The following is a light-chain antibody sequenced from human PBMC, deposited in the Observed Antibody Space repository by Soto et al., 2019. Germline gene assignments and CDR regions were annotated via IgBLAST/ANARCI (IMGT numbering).Light chain of an antibody. CDR1: QSVSSN. CDR3: QQYNNWPYT. J-gene: IGKJ2*01. Sequence: EIVMTQCPATLSVSPGARATLSCRASQSVSSNLAWYQQNPGQAPRLLIYGASTKATGIPARFIGSGSGTEFTLTISSLQSEDFAVHYCQQYNNWPYTFGQGTKLEIK. CDR2: GAS. V-gene: IGKV3-15*01.